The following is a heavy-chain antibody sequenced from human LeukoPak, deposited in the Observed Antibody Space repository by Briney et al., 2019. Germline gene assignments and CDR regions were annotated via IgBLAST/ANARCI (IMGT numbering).Heavy chain of an antibody. CDR1: GYTFTSYH. CDR2: INLSGGST. CDR3: ARDYVDDIPMIKDY. Sequence: ASVKVSCKASGYTFTSYHMHWVRQAPGQGLEWMGLINLSGGSTTYAQRFQGRVTLTRVTSTSTVYMELSSLRSEDTAVYYCARDYVDDIPMIKDYWGQGTLVTVPS. J-gene: IGHJ4*02. D-gene: IGHD2-8*01. V-gene: IGHV1-46*01.